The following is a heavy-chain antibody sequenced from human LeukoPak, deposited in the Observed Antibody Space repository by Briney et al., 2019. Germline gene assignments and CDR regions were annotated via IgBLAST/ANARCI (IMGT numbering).Heavy chain of an antibody. D-gene: IGHD4-17*01. Sequence: GGSLRLSCAASGFTFSSYSMNWVRQAPGKGLEWVSAISGSGGSTYSADSVKGRFTISRDDSKNTLYLQMNSLRAEDTAVYYCAKEMSDYGDTAYFDYWGQGTLVTVSS. CDR3: AKEMSDYGDTAYFDY. J-gene: IGHJ4*02. V-gene: IGHV3-23*01. CDR1: GFTFSSYS. CDR2: ISGSGGST.